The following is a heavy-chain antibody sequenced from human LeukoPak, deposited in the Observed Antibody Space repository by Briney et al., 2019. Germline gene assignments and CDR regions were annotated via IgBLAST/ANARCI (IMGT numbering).Heavy chain of an antibody. V-gene: IGHV3-30-3*01. CDR1: GFTFSDYA. D-gene: IGHD3-22*01. CDR3: VRGRYYYDSSGYLDY. Sequence: GGSLRLSCAASGFTFSDYAMHWVRQAPGKGLEWVALISYDGSNKYYADSVKGRFTISRDNSKNTLYLQMNSLRTEDTTVYYCVRGRYYYDSSGYLDYWGQGTLVTVSS. J-gene: IGHJ4*02. CDR2: ISYDGSNK.